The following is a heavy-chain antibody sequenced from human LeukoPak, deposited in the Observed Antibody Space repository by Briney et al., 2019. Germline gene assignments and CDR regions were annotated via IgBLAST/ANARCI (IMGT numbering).Heavy chain of an antibody. D-gene: IGHD3-9*01. CDR2: INSDGSST. CDR3: ATGSAEYDYDIFDY. Sequence: PGGSLRLSCAASGFTFSSYWMHWVRQAPEKGLVWVSRINSDGSSTSYADSVKGRFTISRDNAKNTSYLQMNSLRAEDAAVYYCATGSAEYDYDIFDYWGQGTLVTVSS. J-gene: IGHJ4*02. CDR1: GFTFSSYW. V-gene: IGHV3-74*01.